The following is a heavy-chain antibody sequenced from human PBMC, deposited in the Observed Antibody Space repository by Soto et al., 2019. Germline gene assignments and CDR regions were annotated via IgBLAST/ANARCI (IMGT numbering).Heavy chain of an antibody. D-gene: IGHD3-22*01. CDR3: ARDHYYDSSGYSGGAFDI. J-gene: IGHJ3*02. Sequence: SVKVSCKASGGTFSSYAIRWVRQAPGQGLEWMGGIIPIFGTANYAQKFQGRVTITADESTSTAYMELSSLRSEDTAVYYCARDHYYDSSGYSGGAFDIWGQGTMVTVSS. CDR2: IIPIFGTA. V-gene: IGHV1-69*13. CDR1: GGTFSSYA.